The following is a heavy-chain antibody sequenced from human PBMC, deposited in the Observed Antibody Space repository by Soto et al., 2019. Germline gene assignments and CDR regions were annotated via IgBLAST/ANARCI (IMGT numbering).Heavy chain of an antibody. J-gene: IGHJ4*02. D-gene: IGHD5-12*01. CDR1: GGTFSSYA. CDR3: TSEDVATGLV. CDR2: IIPGNGTT. Sequence: SVKVSCKASGGTFSSYAISWVRQAPGQGLEWMGGIIPGNGTTDYAQKFQNRVTITRDKSTSTVYMELSSLTSEDTAIYYCTSEDVATGLVWGPGSLVTVSS. V-gene: IGHV1-69*05.